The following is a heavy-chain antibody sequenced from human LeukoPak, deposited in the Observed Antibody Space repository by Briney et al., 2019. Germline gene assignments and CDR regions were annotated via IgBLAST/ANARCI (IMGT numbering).Heavy chain of an antibody. Sequence: SETLSLTCTVSGGSISSYYWSWIRQPPGKGLEWIGYIYYSGSTNYNPSLKSRVTISVDTSKSQFSLKLSSVTAADTAVYYCARDGVIAAGFDPWGQGTLVTVSS. D-gene: IGHD6-13*01. CDR3: ARDGVIAAGFDP. CDR1: GGSISSYY. V-gene: IGHV4-59*01. CDR2: IYYSGST. J-gene: IGHJ5*02.